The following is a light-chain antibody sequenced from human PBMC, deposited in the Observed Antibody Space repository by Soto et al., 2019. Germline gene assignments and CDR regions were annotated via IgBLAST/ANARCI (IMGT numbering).Light chain of an antibody. CDR2: YAS. Sequence: EMVMTQSPATLSVSPGERVTLSCRASESVHRNLAWYQQKPGQGPSLLMYYASTRATGVPDRFTGSGSGTEFTLTISSLQSEDSGVYHCQHYNNWPPTFGPGTKVEIK. CDR3: QHYNNWPPT. V-gene: IGKV3-15*01. J-gene: IGKJ3*01. CDR1: ESVHRN.